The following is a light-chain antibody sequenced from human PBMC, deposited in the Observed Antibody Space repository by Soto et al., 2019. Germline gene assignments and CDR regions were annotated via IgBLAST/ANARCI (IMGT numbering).Light chain of an antibody. CDR3: YSFTTGNTLYV. J-gene: IGLJ1*01. Sequence: QSVLTQPASVSGSPGQSITSSCTGTTSDVGGYDYVSWYQQHPGQAPKLLIYEASNRPSGVSHRFSGSKSGNTASLSISALKAEDAADYYCYSFTTGNTLYVFGTGTKVTVL. V-gene: IGLV2-14*01. CDR1: TSDVGGYDY. CDR2: EAS.